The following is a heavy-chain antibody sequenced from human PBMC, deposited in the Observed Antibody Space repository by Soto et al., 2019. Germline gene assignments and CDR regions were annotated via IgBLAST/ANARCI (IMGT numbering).Heavy chain of an antibody. CDR3: SIAIGIGVGTTSY. J-gene: IGHJ4*02. D-gene: IGHD3-22*01. Sequence: ALGPVSSNASGYIFTNYCVSWVRQVPGQELEWMGWVSAFNGNSNYAQKFQGRDTINTDTATNTVYMKLSSLSSDDPAVYYCSIAIGIGVGTTSYWGQGPLVTVAS. V-gene: IGHV1-18*01. CDR1: GYIFTNYC. CDR2: VSAFNGNS.